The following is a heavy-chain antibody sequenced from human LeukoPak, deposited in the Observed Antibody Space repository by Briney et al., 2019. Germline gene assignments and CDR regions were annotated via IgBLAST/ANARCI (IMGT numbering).Heavy chain of an antibody. CDR2: IYTSGST. CDR1: GGSISSGSYY. J-gene: IGHJ5*02. CDR3: ARESGYFNWFDP. Sequence: PSETLSLTCTVSGGSISSGSYYWIWLRPPAGKGLEWIGRIYTSGSTNCNPSLKSRVTISVDTSKNQFSLKLNSVSVADTAVYYCARESGYFNWFDPWGQGTLVTVSS. V-gene: IGHV4-61*02. D-gene: IGHD3-3*01.